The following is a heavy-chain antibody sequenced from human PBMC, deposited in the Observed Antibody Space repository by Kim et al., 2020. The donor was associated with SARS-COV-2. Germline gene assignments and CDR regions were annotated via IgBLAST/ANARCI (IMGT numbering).Heavy chain of an antibody. J-gene: IGHJ4*02. V-gene: IGHV1-8*01. Sequence: ASVKVSCKASGYTFTSYDINWVRQATGQGLEWMGWMNPNSGNTGYAQKFQGRVTMTRNTSISTAYMELSSLRSEDTAVYYCARAMRTSGVIIVNKYHFDYWGQGTLVTVSS. CDR1: GYTFTSYD. CDR3: ARAMRTSGVIIVNKYHFDY. D-gene: IGHD3-10*01. CDR2: MNPNSGNT.